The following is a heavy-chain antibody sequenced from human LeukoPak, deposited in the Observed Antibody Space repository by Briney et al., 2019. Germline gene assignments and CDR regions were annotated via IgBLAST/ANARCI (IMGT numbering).Heavy chain of an antibody. CDR1: GFTFSSYG. CDR3: AKGPDPHMVRGVIRQKPFDY. D-gene: IGHD3-10*01. V-gene: IGHV3-30*18. Sequence: GRSLRLSCAASGFTFSSYGMHWVRQAPGKGLEWVAVISYDGSNKYYADSVKGRFTISRDNSKNTLYLQMNSLRAEDTAVYYCAKGPDPHMVRGVIRQKPFDYWGQGTLVTVSS. CDR2: ISYDGSNK. J-gene: IGHJ4*02.